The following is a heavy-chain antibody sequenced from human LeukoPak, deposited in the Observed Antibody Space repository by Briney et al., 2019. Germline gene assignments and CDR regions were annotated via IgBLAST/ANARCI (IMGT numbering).Heavy chain of an antibody. Sequence: SVKVSCKASGGTFSSYAISWVRQAPGQGLEWMGGIIPIFGTANYAQKFQGRVTITADESTSTAYMELSSLRSEDTAVYYCARDQPTVVKDPYYYYYMDVWGKGTTVTVSS. CDR2: IIPIFGTA. CDR1: GGTFSSYA. CDR3: ARDQPTVVKDPYYYYYMDV. V-gene: IGHV1-69*13. D-gene: IGHD4-23*01. J-gene: IGHJ6*03.